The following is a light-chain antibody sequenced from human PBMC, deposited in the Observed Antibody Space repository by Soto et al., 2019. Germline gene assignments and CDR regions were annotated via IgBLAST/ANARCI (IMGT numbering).Light chain of an antibody. V-gene: IGKV1-39*01. CDR1: QNINNN. Sequence: DIQMTQSPSSLSASVGDRVTITCRASQNINNNLNWYQQKPGKAPKLLIFAASILQSGVPSRLSGSGSGTDFPLTISSLQPEDFATYYCQQSSTTPETFGQGTKVEIK. CDR3: QQSSTTPET. CDR2: AAS. J-gene: IGKJ1*01.